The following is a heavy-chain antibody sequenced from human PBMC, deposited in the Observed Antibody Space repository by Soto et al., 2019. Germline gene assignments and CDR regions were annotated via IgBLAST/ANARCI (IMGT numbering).Heavy chain of an antibody. CDR3: ARVVKEGDYGDYGRYYFDY. V-gene: IGHV1-18*04. J-gene: IGHJ4*01. D-gene: IGHD4-17*01. CDR2: ISAYSGNT. Sequence: QVQLVQSGAEVKKPGASVKVSCKASGYTFTTYGITWVRQAPGQGLEWMGWISAYSGNTNYAQKLQGRLTVTTDTATNTAYMDLRSLRSDDTAVYYCARVVKEGDYGDYGRYYFDYWGHGTLVNVYS. CDR1: GYTFTTYG.